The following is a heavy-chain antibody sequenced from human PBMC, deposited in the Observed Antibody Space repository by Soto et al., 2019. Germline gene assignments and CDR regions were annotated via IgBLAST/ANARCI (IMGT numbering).Heavy chain of an antibody. CDR1: GYNFRSYG. V-gene: IGHV3-33*01. CDR2: IWSDGSNK. D-gene: IGHD1-7*01. J-gene: IGHJ4*02. Sequence: QVQLVESGGGVVQPGRSLRLSCAASGYNFRSYGMHWVRQAPGKGLEWVAVIWSDGSNKYYADSVKGRFTISRDNSNNTLYLQRNSLRAEDTAVYYCARDGYNWNYGPFDYWGQGTLVTVSS. CDR3: ARDGYNWNYGPFDY.